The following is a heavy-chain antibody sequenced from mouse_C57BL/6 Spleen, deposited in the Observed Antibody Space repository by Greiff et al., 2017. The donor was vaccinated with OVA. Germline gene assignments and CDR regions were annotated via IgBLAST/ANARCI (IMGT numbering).Heavy chain of an antibody. Sequence: DVQLQESGPELVKPGASVKMSCKASGYTFTDYNMHWVKQSHGKSLEWIGYINPNNGGTSYNQKFKGKATLTVNKSSSTAYMELRSLTSEDSAVYYCALYDGYPFDYWGQGTTLTVSS. CDR2: INPNNGGT. V-gene: IGHV1-22*01. CDR3: ALYDGYPFDY. J-gene: IGHJ2*01. CDR1: GYTFTDYN. D-gene: IGHD2-3*01.